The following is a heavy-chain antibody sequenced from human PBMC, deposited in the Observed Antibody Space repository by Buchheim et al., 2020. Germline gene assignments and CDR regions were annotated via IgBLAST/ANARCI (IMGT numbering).Heavy chain of an antibody. CDR1: GFTFSSYW. CDR2: IKQDGSEK. Sequence: EVQLVESGGGLVQPGGSLRLSCAASGFTFSSYWMSWVRQAPGKGLEWVANIKQDGSEKYYVDSVKGRFTISRDNAKNSLYLQMNSLRAEDTAVYYCARGVYDYVWGSYRHDAFDIWGQGT. J-gene: IGHJ3*02. V-gene: IGHV3-7*01. CDR3: ARGVYDYVWGSYRHDAFDI. D-gene: IGHD3-16*02.